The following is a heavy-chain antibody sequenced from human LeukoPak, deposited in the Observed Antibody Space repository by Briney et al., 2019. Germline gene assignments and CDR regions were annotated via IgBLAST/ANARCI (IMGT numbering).Heavy chain of an antibody. CDR1: GYSISSGYY. V-gene: IGHV4-38-2*02. J-gene: IGHJ3*02. Sequence: SETLSLTCTVSGYSISSGYYWGWIRQPPGKGLEWIGSIYHSGSTYYNPFLKSRVTISVDTTKNQFSLKLSSVTAADTAVYYCARGGLRDAFDIWGQGTMVTVSS. CDR3: ARGGLRDAFDI. CDR2: IYHSGST. D-gene: IGHD5-12*01.